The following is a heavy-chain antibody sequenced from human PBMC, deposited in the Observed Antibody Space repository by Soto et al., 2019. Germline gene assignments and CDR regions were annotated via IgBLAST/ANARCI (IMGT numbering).Heavy chain of an antibody. D-gene: IGHD5-12*01. Sequence: TSQTLSLTCTVSGGSSSSGDYYWSWIRQPPGKGLERIGYIYYSGSTYYNPSLKSRVTISVDTSKNQVSLKLSGVTAADTAVYYCARDTRWLQSDWFDPWGQGTLVTVSS. V-gene: IGHV4-30-4*01. CDR3: ARDTRWLQSDWFDP. CDR1: GGSSSSGDYY. J-gene: IGHJ5*02. CDR2: IYYSGST.